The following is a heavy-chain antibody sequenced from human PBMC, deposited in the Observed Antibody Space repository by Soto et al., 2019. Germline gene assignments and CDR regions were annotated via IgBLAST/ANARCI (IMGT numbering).Heavy chain of an antibody. V-gene: IGHV3-48*03. CDR2: ISSSGSTI. Sequence: GGSLSLSCGVFGFNFSSFYMHWVRQAPRKGLEWVSYISSSGSTIYYADSVKGRFTISRDNAKNSLYLQMNSLRAEDTAVYYCAREQLTNDYWGQGTLVTVSS. CDR3: AREQLTNDY. D-gene: IGHD6-6*01. CDR1: GFNFSSFY. J-gene: IGHJ4*02.